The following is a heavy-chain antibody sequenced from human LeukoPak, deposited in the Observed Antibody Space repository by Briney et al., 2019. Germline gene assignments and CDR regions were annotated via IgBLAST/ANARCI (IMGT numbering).Heavy chain of an antibody. CDR1: GFTFSSYA. CDR2: ISGSGGST. CDR3: AKVRRWLQLYGSYYVDY. J-gene: IGHJ4*02. Sequence: GGSLRLSCAASGFTFSSYAMSWVRQAPGKGLEWVSAISGSGGSTYYADSVKGRFTISRDNSKNTLYLQMNSLRAEDTAVYYCAKVRRWLQLYGSYYVDYWGQGTLVTVSS. V-gene: IGHV3-23*01. D-gene: IGHD5-24*01.